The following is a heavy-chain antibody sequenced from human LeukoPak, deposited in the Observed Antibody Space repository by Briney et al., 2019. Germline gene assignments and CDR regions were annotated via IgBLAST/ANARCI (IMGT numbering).Heavy chain of an antibody. Sequence: GGSLRLSYTASGFTFSNYLMHWVRQAPGKGLVWVSRINSDGSSTSCADFVKGRFTISRDNAKSTVYLQMNSLRVEDTAVFYCASLRVPDTSFDYLWQGSLVTVSS. J-gene: IGHJ4*02. D-gene: IGHD5-18*01. CDR2: INSDGSST. CDR1: GFTFSNYL. CDR3: ASLRVPDTSFDY. V-gene: IGHV3-74*01.